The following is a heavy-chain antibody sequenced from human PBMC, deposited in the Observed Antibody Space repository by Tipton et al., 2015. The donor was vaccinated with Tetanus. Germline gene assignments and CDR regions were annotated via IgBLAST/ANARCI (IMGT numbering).Heavy chain of an antibody. D-gene: IGHD2/OR15-2a*01. J-gene: IGHJ4*02. CDR1: GYTFTGYY. Sequence: QSGPEVKKPGASVKVSCKASGYTFTGYYMHWVRQAPGQGLEWMGWTNPNSGGTNYAQKFQGRVTMTRDTSISTAYMEVSRLRSDDTAIYYCARGLKFYFEGSAFDYWGQGTPVTVSS. CDR2: TNPNSGGT. V-gene: IGHV1-2*02. CDR3: ARGLKFYFEGSAFDY.